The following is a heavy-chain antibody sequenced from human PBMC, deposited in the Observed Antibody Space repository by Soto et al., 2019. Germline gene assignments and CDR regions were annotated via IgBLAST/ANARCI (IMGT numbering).Heavy chain of an antibody. V-gene: IGHV4-59*01. Sequence: QVQLQESGPGLVKPSETLSVTCTVSGGSISRYYWSWIRQPPGQGLEWIGYVYHTGNSDYNPSLKTRVTISVEPSKDQFSLKLTSVSAADTAVYYCARGRGFGEHYFDSWGQGMLITASS. D-gene: IGHD3-10*01. J-gene: IGHJ4*02. CDR3: ARGRGFGEHYFDS. CDR2: VYHTGNS. CDR1: GGSISRYY.